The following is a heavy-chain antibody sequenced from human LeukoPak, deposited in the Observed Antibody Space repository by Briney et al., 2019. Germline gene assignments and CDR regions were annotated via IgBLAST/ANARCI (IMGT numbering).Heavy chain of an antibody. Sequence: SETLSLTCAVSGYSITSGFYRGWIRKPPGKGLEWIASISPTGDTYYSPSLKSRVTISVDTSKNHFSLRLTSVTAADTAVYYCASLLAGSSFGDWGQGTLVTVSS. CDR3: ASLLAGSSFGD. CDR1: GYSITSGFY. J-gene: IGHJ4*02. D-gene: IGHD6-6*01. V-gene: IGHV4-38-2*01. CDR2: ISPTGDT.